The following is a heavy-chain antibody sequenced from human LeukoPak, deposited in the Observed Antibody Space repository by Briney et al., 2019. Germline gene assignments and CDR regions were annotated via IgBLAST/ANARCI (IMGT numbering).Heavy chain of an antibody. V-gene: IGHV1-18*01. Sequence: GASVKVSCKASGYTFTSYGVSWVRQAPGQGLEWMGWISAYNGNINYAQKFQGRVTMTTDTSTSTAYMELRSLRSDDTAVYYCARGDVRSTWEYGMDVWGQGTTVTVSS. CDR2: ISAYNGNI. CDR3: ARGDVRSTWEYGMDV. J-gene: IGHJ6*02. D-gene: IGHD2-2*01. CDR1: GYTFTSYG.